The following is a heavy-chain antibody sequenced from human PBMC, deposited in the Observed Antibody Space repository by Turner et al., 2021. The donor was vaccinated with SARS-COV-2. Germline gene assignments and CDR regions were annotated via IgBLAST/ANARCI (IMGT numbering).Heavy chain of an antibody. J-gene: IGHJ6*02. Sequence: QLQLQESGPGLVKRSETLSLTCTVSGGSISSSTYYWGWIRQPPGKGREWIGNIYYRGLTYYDPSLKSRVTISVDTSKNQFSLKLSSVTAADTAVYYCARLMDTAMDYYGMDVWGQGTTVTVSS. CDR2: IYYRGLT. V-gene: IGHV4-39*01. D-gene: IGHD5-18*01. CDR3: ARLMDTAMDYYGMDV. CDR1: GGSISSSTYY.